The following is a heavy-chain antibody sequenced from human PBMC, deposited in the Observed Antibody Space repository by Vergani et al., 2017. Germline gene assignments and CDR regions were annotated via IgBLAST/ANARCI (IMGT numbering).Heavy chain of an antibody. CDR3: ARSKYYYDSSGYYTTRYYYYYGMDV. CDR1: GGSISSYY. D-gene: IGHD3-22*01. Sequence: QVQLQESGPGLVKPSETLSLTCTVSGGSISSYYWSWIRQPPGKGLEWIGYIYYSGSTNYNPSRKSRVTISVDTSKNQFSLKLSSVTAADTAVYYCARSKYYYDSSGYYTTRYYYYYGMDVWGQGTTVTVSS. J-gene: IGHJ6*02. V-gene: IGHV4-59*01. CDR2: IYYSGST.